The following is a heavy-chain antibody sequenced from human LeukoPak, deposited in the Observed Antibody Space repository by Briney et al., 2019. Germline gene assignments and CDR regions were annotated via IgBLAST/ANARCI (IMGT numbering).Heavy chain of an antibody. CDR1: GYTFTSYG. D-gene: IGHD2-21*02. J-gene: IGHJ4*02. Sequence: GASVTVSCKASGYTFTSYGISWVRQAPGQGLEWMGWISVYNGNTNYAQKLQGRVTKTTDTSTSTAYMELGSLRSDDTAVYYCARLAYCGGDCYRDFDYWGQGTLVTVSS. CDR3: ARLAYCGGDCYRDFDY. CDR2: ISVYNGNT. V-gene: IGHV1-18*01.